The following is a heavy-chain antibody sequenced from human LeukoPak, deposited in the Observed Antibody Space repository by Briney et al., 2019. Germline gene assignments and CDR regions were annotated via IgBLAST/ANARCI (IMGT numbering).Heavy chain of an antibody. Sequence: ASVKVSCKASGNSISNYAVSWVRQAPGQGFEWMGGIIPIFGTADYAQKFQGRVTITADQSASTTYMALSSLKSEDTATYYCTTRACHAGGCSSSFYYYYGLHFWGQGTTVSVSS. J-gene: IGHJ6*02. V-gene: IGHV1-69*13. D-gene: IGHD3-16*01. CDR1: GNSISNYA. CDR2: IIPIFGTA. CDR3: TTRACHAGGCSSSFYYYYGLHF.